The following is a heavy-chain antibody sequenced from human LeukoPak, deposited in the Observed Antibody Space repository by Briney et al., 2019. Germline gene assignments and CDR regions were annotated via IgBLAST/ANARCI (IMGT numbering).Heavy chain of an antibody. CDR2: IYTSGST. D-gene: IGHD2-2*01. J-gene: IGHJ4*02. CDR3: ARDLGSRYCSSTSCLYHFDY. CDR1: GGSISSYY. V-gene: IGHV4-4*07. Sequence: SETLSLTCTVSGGSISSYYWSWIRQPAGKGLEWIGRIYTSGSTNYNPSLKSRVTMSVDTSKNQFSLKLSSVTAADTAVYYCARDLGSRYCSSTSCLYHFDYWGQGTLVTLSS.